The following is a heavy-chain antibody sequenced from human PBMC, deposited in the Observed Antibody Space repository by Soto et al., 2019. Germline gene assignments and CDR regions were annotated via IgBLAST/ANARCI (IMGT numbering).Heavy chain of an antibody. CDR1: GGSFSGYY. Sequence: SETLSLTCAVYGGSFSGYYWSWIRQPPGKGLEWIGEINHSGSTNYNPSLKSRVTISVDTSKNQFSLKLSSVTAEDTAVYYCARKGATNYDSSGYYSWGQGTLVTVSS. D-gene: IGHD3-22*01. V-gene: IGHV4-34*01. CDR3: ARKGATNYDSSGYYS. J-gene: IGHJ4*02. CDR2: INHSGST.